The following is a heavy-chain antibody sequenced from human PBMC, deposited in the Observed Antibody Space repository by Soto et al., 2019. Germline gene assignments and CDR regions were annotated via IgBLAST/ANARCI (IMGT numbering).Heavy chain of an antibody. J-gene: IGHJ4*02. Sequence: PXESLNISRKGSGYSFTSYWIGWVRQMPGKGLEWMGIIYPGDSDTRYSPSFQGQVTISADKSINTAYLQWSSLKASDTAMYYCARQTNTIRQYYFDYWGQGTLVTVSS. CDR2: IYPGDSDT. CDR1: GYSFTSYW. V-gene: IGHV5-51*01. CDR3: ARQTNTIRQYYFDY. D-gene: IGHD3-3*01.